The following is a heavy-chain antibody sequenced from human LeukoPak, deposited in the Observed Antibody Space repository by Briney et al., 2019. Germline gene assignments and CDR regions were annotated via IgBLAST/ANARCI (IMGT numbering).Heavy chain of an antibody. D-gene: IGHD4-17*01. J-gene: IGHJ3*02. CDR1: GYSFTSYW. CDR3: ARDMTTVTANAFDI. Sequence: GESLKISCKGTGYSFTSYWIGWVRQMPGKGLEWMGIIYPGDSDTRYSPSFQGQVTISAHKSISTAYLQWSSLKASDTAMYYCARDMTTVTANAFDIWGQGTMVTVSS. V-gene: IGHV5-51*01. CDR2: IYPGDSDT.